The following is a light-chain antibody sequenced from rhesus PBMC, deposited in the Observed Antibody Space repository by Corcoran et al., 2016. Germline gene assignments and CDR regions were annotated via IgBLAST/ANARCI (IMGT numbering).Light chain of an antibody. CDR2: KAS. CDR3: QKYRSAPRVT. Sequence: DIQMTQSPSSLSASVGDRVTITCRASQGINNWLAWYQQKPGKAPKLLIYKASSLQRGVPSRFSGNGSGTDFTLTISSRQPEDFATYYCQKYRSAPRVTFGPGTKLNIK. J-gene: IGKJ3*01. CDR1: QGINNW. V-gene: IGKV1-21*01.